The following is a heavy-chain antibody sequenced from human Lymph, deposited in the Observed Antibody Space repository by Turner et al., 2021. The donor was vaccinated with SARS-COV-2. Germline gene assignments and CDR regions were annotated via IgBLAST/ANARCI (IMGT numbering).Heavy chain of an antibody. CDR3: ARDGQVGDTTGVDY. Sequence: QLQLVDSGGGVVSPGWALRLSCAASGFTFSSYGMHWVRQVPGKRLEWVAVIWYDGSNKYFADSVKGRFTISRDNSKNTLYLQMNSLRAEDTAVYYCARDGQVGDTTGVDYWGQGTLVTVSS. J-gene: IGHJ4*02. CDR1: GFTFSSYG. CDR2: IWYDGSNK. D-gene: IGHD1-26*01. V-gene: IGHV3-33*01.